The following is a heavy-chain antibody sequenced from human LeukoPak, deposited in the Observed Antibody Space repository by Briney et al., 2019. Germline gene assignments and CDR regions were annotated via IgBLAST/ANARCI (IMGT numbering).Heavy chain of an antibody. CDR1: GYTFTSYG. D-gene: IGHD3-22*01. J-gene: IGHJ4*02. V-gene: IGHV1-18*01. Sequence: ASVKVSCKASGYTFTSYGISWVRQAPGQGLEWMGWISAYNGNTNYAQKLQGRVTMTTDTSTSTAYMELRSLRSDATAVYYCARDWDPYYDSSGSFGYWGQGTLVTVSS. CDR2: ISAYNGNT. CDR3: ARDWDPYYDSSGSFGY.